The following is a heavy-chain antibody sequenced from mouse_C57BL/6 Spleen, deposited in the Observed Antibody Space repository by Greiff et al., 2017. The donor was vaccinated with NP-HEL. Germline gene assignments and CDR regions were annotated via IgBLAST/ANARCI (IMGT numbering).Heavy chain of an antibody. D-gene: IGHD1-1*01. V-gene: IGHV1-66*01. J-gene: IGHJ4*01. CDR3: ARTVGGSSPYAMDY. CDR2: IYPGSGNT. Sequence: VQLQQSGPELVKPGASVKISCKASGYSFTSYYIHWVKQRPGQGLEWIGWIYPGSGNTKYNEKFKGKATLTADTSSSTAYMQLSSLTSEDSAVYYCARTVGGSSPYAMDYWGQGTSVTVSS. CDR1: GYSFTSYY.